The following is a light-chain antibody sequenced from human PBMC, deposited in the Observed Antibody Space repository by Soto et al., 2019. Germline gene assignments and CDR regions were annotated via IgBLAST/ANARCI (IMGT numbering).Light chain of an antibody. V-gene: IGKV3-11*01. CDR2: DAS. CDR3: QQRSNWPLT. J-gene: IGKJ4*01. CDR1: QSVSSY. Sequence: EIVLTQSPATLSLSPGERATLSCRASQSVSSYFAWYQQKPGQAPRLLIYDASSRATGIPARFSGSGSGTDLTLTISSLEPEDFAVYYCQQRSNWPLTFGGGTNVEIK.